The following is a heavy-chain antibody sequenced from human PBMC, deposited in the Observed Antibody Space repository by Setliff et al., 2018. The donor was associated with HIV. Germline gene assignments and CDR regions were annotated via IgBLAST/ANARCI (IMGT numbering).Heavy chain of an antibody. J-gene: IGHJ4*02. V-gene: IGHV4-59*11. D-gene: IGHD6-13*01. CDR1: GDSISSHY. CDR2: MYFSGNA. Sequence: SETLSLTCTVSGDSISSHYWSWIRQAPGKGLEWIGTMYFSGNARNSPSLKSRVTISLDTSKNQLSLNLTSVTAADTAVYYCARGGLTAAGTLLLVGYFDYWGQGTLVTVS. CDR3: ARGGLTAAGTLLLVGYFDY.